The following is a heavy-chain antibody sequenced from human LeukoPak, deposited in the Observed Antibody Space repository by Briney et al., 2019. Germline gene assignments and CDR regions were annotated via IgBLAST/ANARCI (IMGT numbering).Heavy chain of an antibody. D-gene: IGHD3-22*01. J-gene: IGHJ4*02. CDR1: GLTFSSCA. V-gene: IGHV3-11*04. Sequence: GGSLRLSCAASGLTFSSCAMSWIRQAPGKGLEWVSYISSSGSTIYYADSVKGRFTISRDNAKNSLYLQMNSLRAEDTAVYYCARDEVSYYYDSSGPYDYWGQGTLVTVSS. CDR2: ISSSGSTI. CDR3: ARDEVSYYYDSSGPYDY.